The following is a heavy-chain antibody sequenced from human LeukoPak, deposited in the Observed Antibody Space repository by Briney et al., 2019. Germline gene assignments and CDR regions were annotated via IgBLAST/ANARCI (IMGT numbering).Heavy chain of an antibody. Sequence: GGSLRLSCAASGLSLSASAIHWVRQASGRGLEWVGRIRSKPSNDATAYAASVNGRFTISRDDSKNTAYLQMNSLKTEDTAVYYCTRHLIDYWGQGTLVTVSS. D-gene: IGHD3-9*01. J-gene: IGHJ4*02. CDR3: TRHLIDY. CDR1: GLSLSASA. V-gene: IGHV3-73*01. CDR2: IRSKPSNDAT.